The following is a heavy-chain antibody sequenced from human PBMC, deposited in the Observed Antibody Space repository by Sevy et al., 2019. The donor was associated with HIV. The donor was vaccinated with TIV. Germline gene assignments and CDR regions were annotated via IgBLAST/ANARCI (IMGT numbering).Heavy chain of an antibody. D-gene: IGHD6-6*01. CDR1: GYTFTGYY. V-gene: IGHV1-2*02. Sequence: ASVKVSCKASGYTFTGYYMHWVRQAPGQGLEWMGWINPNSGGTNSAQKFQGRVTMTRDTSISTAYMELSRLGSDDTAVYSCAISRPLYYFDFWGQGTLVTVSS. CDR2: INPNSGGT. J-gene: IGHJ4*02. CDR3: AISRPLYYFDF.